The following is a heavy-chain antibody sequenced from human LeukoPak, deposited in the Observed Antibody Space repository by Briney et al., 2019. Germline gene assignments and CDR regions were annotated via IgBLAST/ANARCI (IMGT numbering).Heavy chain of an antibody. J-gene: IGHJ4*02. V-gene: IGHV3-53*01. Sequence: GGSLRLSCAASGFTFSSYAMSWVRHAPGKGLEWVSVIYSGGSTYYADSVKGRFTISRDNSKNTLYLQMDSLRAEDTAVYYCARTVDCSSTSCYEFDYWGQGTLVTVSS. CDR2: IYSGGST. D-gene: IGHD2-2*01. CDR1: GFTFSSYA. CDR3: ARTVDCSSTSCYEFDY.